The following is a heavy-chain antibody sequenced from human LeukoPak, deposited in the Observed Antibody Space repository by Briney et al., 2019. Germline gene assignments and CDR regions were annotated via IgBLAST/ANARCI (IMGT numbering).Heavy chain of an antibody. CDR1: GYSISGGRY. CDR2: LSHSGSI. J-gene: IGHJ4*02. D-gene: IGHD3-22*01. CDR3: VRQRYVYGYCDS. Sequence: SETLSLTCAVSGYSISGGRYWGWVRQPPGKGLEWIGSLSHSGSIYYNPSLESRVTKSVDTSKNQFSLRLSSVTAADTAVYYCVRQRYVYGYCDSWGPGTLVTVSS. V-gene: IGHV4-38-2*01.